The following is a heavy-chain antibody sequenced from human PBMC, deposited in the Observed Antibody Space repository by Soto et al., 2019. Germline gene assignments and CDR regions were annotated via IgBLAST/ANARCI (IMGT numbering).Heavy chain of an antibody. D-gene: IGHD3-22*01. CDR2: INPSGGST. V-gene: IGHV1-46*01. Sequence: ASVKVSCKASGYTFTSYYMHWVRQAPGQGLEWMGIINPSGGSTSYAQEFQGRVTMTRDTSTSTVYMELSSLRSEDTAVYYCARDTTMYYYDSSGYYFDYWGQGTQVTVSS. CDR1: GYTFTSYY. CDR3: ARDTTMYYYDSSGYYFDY. J-gene: IGHJ4*02.